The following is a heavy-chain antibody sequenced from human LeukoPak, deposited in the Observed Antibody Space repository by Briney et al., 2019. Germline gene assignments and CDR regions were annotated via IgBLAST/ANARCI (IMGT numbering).Heavy chain of an antibody. Sequence: PGGSLRLSCAASGFTFSSYEMNWVRQAPGKGLEWVSYISSSGSTIYYADSVKGRFTISRDNAKNSVYLQMNSLRAEDTAVYYCARTTEGYCRGRSCYSYYYYMDVWGKGTTVTVSS. CDR1: GFTFSSYE. J-gene: IGHJ6*03. D-gene: IGHD2-15*01. V-gene: IGHV3-48*03. CDR2: ISSSGSTI. CDR3: ARTTEGYCRGRSCYSYYYYMDV.